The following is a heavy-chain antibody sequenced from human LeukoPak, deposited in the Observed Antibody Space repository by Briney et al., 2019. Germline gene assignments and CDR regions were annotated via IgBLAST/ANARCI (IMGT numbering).Heavy chain of an antibody. D-gene: IGHD3-22*01. J-gene: IGHJ4*02. CDR3: ARGFDGSGYFVDH. CDR1: GYTFTGYY. V-gene: IGHV1-2*02. CDR2: INPNSGGT. Sequence: ASVKVSCKASGYTFTGYYMHCVRQAPGQGLEWMGWINPNSGGTNYAQKFQGRVTMTRDTSISTAYMELSRLRSDDTAVYYCARGFDGSGYFVDHWGQGTLVTVSS.